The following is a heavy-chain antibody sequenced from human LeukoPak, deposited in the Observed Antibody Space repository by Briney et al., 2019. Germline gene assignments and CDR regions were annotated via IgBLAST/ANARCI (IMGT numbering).Heavy chain of an antibody. CDR1: GFTFSSYA. J-gene: IGHJ4*02. Sequence: PGGSLRLSCAASGFTFSSYAMHWVRQAPGKGLEWVAVISYDGSNKYYADSVKGRFTISRDNSKNTLYLQMNSLRAEDTAVYYCARRGFLEWLLSSFDYWGQGTLVTVSS. D-gene: IGHD3-3*01. CDR2: ISYDGSNK. CDR3: ARRGFLEWLLSSFDY. V-gene: IGHV3-30-3*01.